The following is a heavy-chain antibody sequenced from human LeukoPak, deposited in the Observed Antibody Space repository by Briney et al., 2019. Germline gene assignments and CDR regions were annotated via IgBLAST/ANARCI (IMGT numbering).Heavy chain of an antibody. D-gene: IGHD1-26*01. Sequence: PSETLSLTCTVSGGSVSGSYWIWIRQPPGKGLEWIGYIYHSGTTSYNPSLKSRVTISLDTSKTQFSLRLSSVTAADTAVYYCARGATAWVHFDSWGQGTLVTVSS. CDR1: GGSVSGSY. CDR2: IYHSGTT. CDR3: ARGATAWVHFDS. V-gene: IGHV4-59*02. J-gene: IGHJ4*02.